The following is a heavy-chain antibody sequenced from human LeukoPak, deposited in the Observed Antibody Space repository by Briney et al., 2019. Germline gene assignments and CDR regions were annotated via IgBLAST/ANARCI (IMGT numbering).Heavy chain of an antibody. J-gene: IGHJ4*02. D-gene: IGHD3-10*01. CDR2: ISSSSSYI. V-gene: IGHV3-21*01. Sequence: GGSLRLSCAASGFTFSSYWMHWVRQAPGKGLEWVSSISSSSSYIYYADSVKGRFTISRDNAKNSLYLQMNSLRAEDTAVYYCAREGMTPLDYWGQGTLVTVSS. CDR3: AREGMTPLDY. CDR1: GFTFSSYW.